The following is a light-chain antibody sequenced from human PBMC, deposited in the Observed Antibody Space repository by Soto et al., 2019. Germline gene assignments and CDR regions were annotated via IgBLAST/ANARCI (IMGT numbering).Light chain of an antibody. Sequence: QSALTQPASVSGSPGQSITISCPGTSSDVGGYNYVSWYQQHPGKAPKLMIYEDSNRPSGVSSRFSGSKSGSTASLTISGLQAEDEADYYCSSSTTSSTLVFGTGTKLTVL. V-gene: IGLV2-14*01. CDR3: SSSTTSSTLV. CDR1: SSDVGGYNY. J-gene: IGLJ1*01. CDR2: EDS.